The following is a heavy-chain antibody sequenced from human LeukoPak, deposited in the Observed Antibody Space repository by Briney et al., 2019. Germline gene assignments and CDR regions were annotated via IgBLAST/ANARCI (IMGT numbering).Heavy chain of an antibody. D-gene: IGHD3-10*01. Sequence: GGSLRISCAASGFTFSSYSMNWVRQAPGKGLEWVSHISSSNNTKYYADSVKGRFTISRDNAKNSLYLQMNSLRDEDTAVYFCAGGDGWFGELLSFDYWGQGTLVTVSS. J-gene: IGHJ4*02. CDR1: GFTFSSYS. CDR2: ISSSNNTK. V-gene: IGHV3-48*02. CDR3: AGGDGWFGELLSFDY.